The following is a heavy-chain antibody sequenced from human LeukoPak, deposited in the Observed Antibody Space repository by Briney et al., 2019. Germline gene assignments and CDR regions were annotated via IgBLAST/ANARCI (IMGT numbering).Heavy chain of an antibody. Sequence: GGSLRLSCAASGFSFSSYWMHWVRQAPGKGLVWASRIKSDGKTNYADSVKGRFTISRDNAKNTVSLQMNSLRAEDTGVYYCARAPSEIGGYYPEYFRHWGQGTLVTVSS. CDR1: GFSFSSYW. CDR2: IKSDGKT. J-gene: IGHJ1*01. D-gene: IGHD3-22*01. CDR3: ARAPSEIGGYYPEYFRH. V-gene: IGHV3-74*01.